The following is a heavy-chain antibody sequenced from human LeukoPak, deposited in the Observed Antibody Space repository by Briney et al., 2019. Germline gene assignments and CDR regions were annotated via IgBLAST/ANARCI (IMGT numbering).Heavy chain of an antibody. V-gene: IGHV1-2*02. CDR2: INPNSGGA. D-gene: IGHD6-6*01. Sequence: ASVKVSCKASGYPFTGYYIHWVRQAPGQGLEWMGWINPNSGGANYAQKFQGRVTMTRDTSISTASMELNRLISDDTAVYYCATGRELEYSSSSDRTFDYWGQGTLVTVSS. CDR3: ATGRELEYSSSSDRTFDY. J-gene: IGHJ4*02. CDR1: GYPFTGYY.